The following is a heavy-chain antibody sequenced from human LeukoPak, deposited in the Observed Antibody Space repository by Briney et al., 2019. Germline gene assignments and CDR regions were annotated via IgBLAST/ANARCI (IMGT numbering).Heavy chain of an antibody. Sequence: SETLSLTCTVSGGSISSYYWSWIRQPPGKGLEWIGYIYYSGSTNYNPSLKSRVTISVDTSKNQFSLKLSSVTAADTAVYYCARTSSDYLRGYYYGMDVWGQGTTVTVSS. CDR3: ARTSSDYLRGYYYGMDV. CDR2: IYYSGST. J-gene: IGHJ6*02. CDR1: GGSISSYY. V-gene: IGHV4-59*01. D-gene: IGHD2/OR15-2a*01.